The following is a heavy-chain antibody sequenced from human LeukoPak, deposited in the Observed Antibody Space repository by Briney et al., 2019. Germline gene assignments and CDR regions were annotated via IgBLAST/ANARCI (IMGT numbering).Heavy chain of an antibody. Sequence: GGSLRLSCAASGFTFSSHWMTWVRQAPGKGLEWVANIKEDGSKKNYVDSVKGRFTISRDNAKNSLYLQMNSLRAEDTAVYHCATPLDYYDSSGYHQGGDWGQGTLVTVSS. J-gene: IGHJ4*02. CDR2: IKEDGSKK. V-gene: IGHV3-7*03. D-gene: IGHD3-22*01. CDR1: GFTFSSHW. CDR3: ATPLDYYDSSGYHQGGD.